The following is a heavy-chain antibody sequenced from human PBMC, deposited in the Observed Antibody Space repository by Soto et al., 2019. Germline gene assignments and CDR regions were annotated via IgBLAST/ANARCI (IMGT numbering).Heavy chain of an antibody. D-gene: IGHD3-10*01. V-gene: IGHV4-59*08. Sequence: QVQLQESGPGLVKPSETLSLSCTVSGGSISSYYWSWFRQSPGKRMEWIGYVHHSWGSSYNPSLQVLAAISLDPSTSQFSLKVTSVTATDPAVYYCARQGFGPLHGLVDVWGQGTTVTVSS. CDR1: GGSISSYY. J-gene: IGHJ6*02. CDR3: ARQGFGPLHGLVDV. CDR2: VHHSWGS.